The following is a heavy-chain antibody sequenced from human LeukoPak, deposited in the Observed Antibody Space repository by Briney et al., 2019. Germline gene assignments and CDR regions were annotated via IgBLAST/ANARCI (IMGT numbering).Heavy chain of an antibody. CDR1: GGSISSYY. Sequence: PSETLSLTCTVSGGSISSYYWSWIRQPPGKGLEWIGYIYYSGSTNYNPSLKSRVTISVDTSKNQFSLKLSSVTAADTAVYYCARHVVDYDSSGEDWFDPWGQGTLVTVSS. V-gene: IGHV4-59*08. J-gene: IGHJ5*02. CDR3: ARHVVDYDSSGEDWFDP. CDR2: IYYSGST. D-gene: IGHD3-22*01.